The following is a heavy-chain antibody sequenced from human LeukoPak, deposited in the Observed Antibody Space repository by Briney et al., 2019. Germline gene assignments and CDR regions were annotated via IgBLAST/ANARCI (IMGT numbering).Heavy chain of an antibody. J-gene: IGHJ4*02. V-gene: IGHV4-34*01. CDR1: GGSFSGYY. Sequence: SETLSLTCAVYGGSFSGYYWSWIRQPPGKGLEWIGEINHSGSTNYNPSLKSRVTISVDTSKNQFSLKLSSVTAADTAVYYCARGTPTRGRGNDYWGQGTLVTVSS. D-gene: IGHD3-10*01. CDR2: INHSGST. CDR3: ARGTPTRGRGNDY.